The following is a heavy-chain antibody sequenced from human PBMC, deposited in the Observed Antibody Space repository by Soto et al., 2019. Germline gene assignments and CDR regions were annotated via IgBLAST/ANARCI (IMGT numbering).Heavy chain of an antibody. J-gene: IGHJ6*02. CDR3: ASPIYYDSRGMAV. CDR1: GYSFTSYW. D-gene: IGHD3-22*01. CDR2: IYPGDSDT. V-gene: IGHV5-51*01. Sequence: GESLKISCKGSGYSFTSYWIGWVRQMPGKGLEWMGIIYPGDSDTRYSPSFQGQVTISADKSISTAYLQWSSLKASGTAMYYCASPIYYDSRGMAVWGQGTTVTVSS.